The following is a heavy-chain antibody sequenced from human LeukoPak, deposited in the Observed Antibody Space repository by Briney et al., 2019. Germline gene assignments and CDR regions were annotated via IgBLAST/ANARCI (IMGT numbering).Heavy chain of an antibody. CDR2: IDNDGSST. V-gene: IGHV3-74*01. Sequence: GGSLRLSCAASGFTFRNYWMHWVRQGPGKGLVWVARIDNDGSSTIYADSVKGRFTISRDNAKNTLYLQMNSLRAEDTTVYYCARGGIWNGFEYWGQGTLVTVSS. D-gene: IGHD1-1*01. CDR1: GFTFRNYW. J-gene: IGHJ4*02. CDR3: ARGGIWNGFEY.